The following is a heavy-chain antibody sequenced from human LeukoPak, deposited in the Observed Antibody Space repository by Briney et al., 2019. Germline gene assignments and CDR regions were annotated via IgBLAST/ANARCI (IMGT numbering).Heavy chain of an antibody. CDR1: GFTFSDYY. J-gene: IGHJ5*01. D-gene: IGHD3-22*01. CDR3: ARKTSSGPFDS. Sequence: PGGSLRLSCAASGFTFSDYYMSWIRQAPGKGLEWVSYISSSGSTTYYADFVKGRFTISRDNAKNSLYLQMNSLRAEDTAVYYCARKTSSGPFDSWGQGTLVTVSS. V-gene: IGHV3-11*01. CDR2: ISSSGSTT.